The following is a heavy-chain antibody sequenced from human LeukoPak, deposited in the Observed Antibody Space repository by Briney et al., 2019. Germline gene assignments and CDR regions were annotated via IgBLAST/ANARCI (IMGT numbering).Heavy chain of an antibody. CDR3: ARDAGLGSGWYYAFDP. Sequence: SETLSLTCTVSGGSISSYYWSWIRQPAGKGLEWIGRIYTSGSTNYNPSLKSRVTISVDTSNNQFSLKLSSVTAADTAVYYCARDAGLGSGWYYAFDPWGQGTLVTVSS. CDR1: GGSISSYY. D-gene: IGHD6-19*01. CDR2: IYTSGST. J-gene: IGHJ5*02. V-gene: IGHV4-4*07.